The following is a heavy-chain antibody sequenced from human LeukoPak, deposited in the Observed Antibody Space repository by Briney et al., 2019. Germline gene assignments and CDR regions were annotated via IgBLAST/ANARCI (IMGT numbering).Heavy chain of an antibody. J-gene: IGHJ4*02. CDR3: ARGGVYRTSAVDY. CDR1: GFTFSSYA. D-gene: IGHD1-26*01. CDR2: ISGSGGST. V-gene: IGHV3-23*01. Sequence: GGSLRLSCAASGFTFSSYAMSWVRQAPGKGLEWVSAISGSGGSTYYADSVKGRFTISRDNSKNTLYLQMDSLRADDTAVYYCARGGVYRTSAVDYWGQGTLVTVSS.